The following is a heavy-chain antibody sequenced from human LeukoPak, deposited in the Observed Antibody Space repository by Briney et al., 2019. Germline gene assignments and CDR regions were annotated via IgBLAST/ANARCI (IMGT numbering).Heavy chain of an antibody. Sequence: SVKVSCKTSGGTFSSYGISWVRQAPGQGLEWMGGIIPIFATANYAQKFQGRVTITADKSTSTAYMELSSLRSEDTAVYYCARDSHNWNDDPYYFDYWGQGTLVTVSS. D-gene: IGHD1-20*01. J-gene: IGHJ4*02. CDR1: GGTFSSYG. CDR2: IIPIFATA. CDR3: ARDSHNWNDDPYYFDY. V-gene: IGHV1-69*06.